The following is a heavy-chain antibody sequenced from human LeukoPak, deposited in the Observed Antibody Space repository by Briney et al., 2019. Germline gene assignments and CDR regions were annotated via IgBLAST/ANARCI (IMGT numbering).Heavy chain of an antibody. D-gene: IGHD3-3*01. CDR1: GFTFTDSA. J-gene: IGHJ5*02. CDR2: ISDTGGRT. CDR3: AKGGQDFDFWRFDL. Sequence: GRSLRLSCAASGFTFTDSAVSWVRHSAGEGLKWVSSISDTGGRTYYADSVKGRFTITRDNSRNTVTLQMNSLGAGDTARYFCAKGGQDFDFWRFDLWGQGILVIVSS. V-gene: IGHV3-23*01.